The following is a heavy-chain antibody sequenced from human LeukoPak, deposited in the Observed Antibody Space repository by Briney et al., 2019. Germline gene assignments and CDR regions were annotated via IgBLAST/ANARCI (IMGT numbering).Heavy chain of an antibody. CDR2: IWYDGSNK. CDR1: GFTFSSYG. V-gene: IGHV3-33*01. CDR3: ARAERGGLPHCDY. J-gene: IGHJ4*02. D-gene: IGHD3-16*01. Sequence: PGGSLRLSCAASGFTFSSYGMHWVRQAPGKGLERVAVIWYDGSNKYYADSVKGRFTISRDNSKNTLYLQMNSLRAEDTAVYYCARAERGGLPHCDYWGQGTLVTVSS.